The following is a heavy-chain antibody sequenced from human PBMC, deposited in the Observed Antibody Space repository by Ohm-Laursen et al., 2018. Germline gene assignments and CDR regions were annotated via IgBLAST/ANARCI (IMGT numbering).Heavy chain of an antibody. V-gene: IGHV1-2*02. Sequence: ASVKVSCKASAYTFTGYFMHWVRQAPGQGLEWMGWINPNSGGTNYAQKFQGRVTMTRDTSISTAYMELSRLRSDDTAVYYCARDPPITMVRGVIINAYYFDYWGQGTLVTVSS. J-gene: IGHJ4*02. CDR2: INPNSGGT. D-gene: IGHD3-10*01. CDR1: AYTFTGYF. CDR3: ARDPPITMVRGVIINAYYFDY.